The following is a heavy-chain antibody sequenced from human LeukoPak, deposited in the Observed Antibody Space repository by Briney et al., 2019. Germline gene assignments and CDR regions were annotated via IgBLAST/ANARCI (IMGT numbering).Heavy chain of an antibody. CDR2: INHSGST. V-gene: IGHV4-34*01. CDR3: ARSRPYYDSSGYYYGFDY. D-gene: IGHD3-22*01. Sequence: SETLSLTCAVYGGSFSGYYWSWIRQPPGKGLEWIGEINHSGSTNYNPSLKSRVTISVDTSKNQFSLELSSVTAADTAVYYCARSRPYYDSSGYYYGFDYWGQGTLVTVSS. CDR1: GGSFSGYY. J-gene: IGHJ4*02.